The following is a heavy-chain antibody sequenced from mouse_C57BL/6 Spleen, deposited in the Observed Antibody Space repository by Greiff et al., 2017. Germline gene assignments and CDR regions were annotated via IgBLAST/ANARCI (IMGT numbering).Heavy chain of an antibody. CDR1: GYTFTDYY. CDR3: ARALRYYFDY. D-gene: IGHD1-1*01. CDR2: IYPGSGNT. V-gene: IGHV1-76*01. J-gene: IGHJ2*01. Sequence: QVHVKQSGAELVRPGASVKLSCKASGYTFTDYYINWVKQRPGQGLEWIARIYPGSGNTYYNEKFKGKATLTAEKSSSTAYMQLSSLTSEDSAVYFCARALRYYFDYWGQGTTLTVSS.